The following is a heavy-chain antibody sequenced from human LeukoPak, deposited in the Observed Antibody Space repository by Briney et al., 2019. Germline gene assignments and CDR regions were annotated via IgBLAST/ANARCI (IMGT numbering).Heavy chain of an antibody. J-gene: IGHJ4*02. CDR1: GFTFSSYG. CDR3: AKAQPEDFWSGYYTREYFDY. CDR2: ISYDGSNK. Sequence: GGSLRLSCAASGFTFSSYGMHWVRQAPGKGLEWVAVISYDGSNKYYADSVKGRFTISRDNSKNTLYLQMNSLRAEDTAVYYCAKAQPEDFWSGYYTREYFDYWGQETLVTVSS. D-gene: IGHD3-3*01. V-gene: IGHV3-30*18.